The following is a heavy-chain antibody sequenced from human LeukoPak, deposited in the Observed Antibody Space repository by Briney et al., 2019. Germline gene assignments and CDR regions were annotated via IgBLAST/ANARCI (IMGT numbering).Heavy chain of an antibody. D-gene: IGHD3-9*01. CDR1: GYTFTSYD. CDR2: MNPNRRNT. CDR3: ARVRRILTGFDL. Sequence: ASVKVSCKASGYTFTSYDINWVRQAPGQGLEWMGWMNPNRRNTRYATKFQGRLTMTRNTSIGTAYMELGSLRSEVTAVYYCARVRRILTGFDLWGQGTLVTVSS. J-gene: IGHJ5*02. V-gene: IGHV1-8*01.